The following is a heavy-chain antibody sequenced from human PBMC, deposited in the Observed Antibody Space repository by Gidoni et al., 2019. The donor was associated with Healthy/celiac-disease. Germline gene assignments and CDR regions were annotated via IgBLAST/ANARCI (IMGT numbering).Heavy chain of an antibody. V-gene: IGHV3-74*01. CDR1: GFTFSRYW. D-gene: IGHD3-22*01. Sequence: EVQLVESGGGLVQPGGSLRLSCAASGFTFSRYWMHWVRQAPGKGLVWVSRINSDGSSTSYADSVKGRFTISRDNAKNTLYLQMNSLRAEDTAVYYCARDLEVLDYYDSSGLFDYWGQGTLVTVSS. CDR3: ARDLEVLDYYDSSGLFDY. J-gene: IGHJ4*02. CDR2: INSDGSST.